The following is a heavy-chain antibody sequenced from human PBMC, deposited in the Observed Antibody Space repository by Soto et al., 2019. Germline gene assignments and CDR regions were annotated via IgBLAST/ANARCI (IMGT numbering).Heavy chain of an antibody. J-gene: IGHJ5*02. CDR2: FYYSGTT. Sequence: KSSETLSLTCTVSGGSISSSYYWGWIRQPPGKGLEWIGSFYYSGTTYYNPSLKSRVTISGDTSKNQFSLNLNSVTAADTAVYYCARHLDLSYSSLAFKHWFDPWGQGTLVTVSS. D-gene: IGHD6-6*01. CDR1: GGSISSSYY. V-gene: IGHV4-39*01. CDR3: ARHLDLSYSSLAFKHWFDP.